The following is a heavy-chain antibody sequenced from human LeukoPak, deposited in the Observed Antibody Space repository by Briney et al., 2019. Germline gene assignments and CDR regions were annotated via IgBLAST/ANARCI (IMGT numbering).Heavy chain of an antibody. Sequence: ASVKVSCKASGYTFTSYDINWVRQATGQGLEGMGWMNPNSGNTGYAQRFQGRVTLTRNTSISTAYMELSSLRSEDTAVYYCARRRVNSGAYVDAWGPGTLVTVSS. J-gene: IGHJ4*02. D-gene: IGHD4/OR15-4a*01. CDR1: GYTFTSYD. CDR2: MNPNSGNT. CDR3: ARRRVNSGAYVDA. V-gene: IGHV1-8*01.